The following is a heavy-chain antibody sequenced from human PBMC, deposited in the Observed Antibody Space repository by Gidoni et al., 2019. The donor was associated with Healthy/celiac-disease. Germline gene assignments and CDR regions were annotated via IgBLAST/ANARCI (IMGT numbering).Heavy chain of an antibody. CDR3: ARDTRLRWIPREYYYYGMDV. Sequence: EVQLVESGGGLVKPGGSLRLSCAASGFTFSSYSMNWVRQAPGKGLEWVSSISSSSSYIYYADSVKGRFTISRDNAKNSLYLQMNSLRAEDTAVYYCARDTRLRWIPREYYYYGMDVWGQGTTVTVSS. V-gene: IGHV3-21*01. D-gene: IGHD4-17*01. CDR1: GFTFSSYS. CDR2: ISSSSSYI. J-gene: IGHJ6*02.